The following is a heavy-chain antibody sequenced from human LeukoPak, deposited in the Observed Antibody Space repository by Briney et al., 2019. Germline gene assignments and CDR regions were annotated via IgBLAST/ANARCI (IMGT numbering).Heavy chain of an antibody. Sequence: GGSLRLSCAASGFIFSNYAMTWVRQAPGKGLEWVSSSGSTTDYSDSVKGRFTISRDNSKNTLYLQMNSLRADDTAVYYCTRVSSYGDYSTAFDYWGQGALVTVSS. CDR1: GFIFSNYA. V-gene: IGHV3-23*01. CDR2: SGSTT. D-gene: IGHD4-17*01. CDR3: TRVSSYGDYSTAFDY. J-gene: IGHJ4*02.